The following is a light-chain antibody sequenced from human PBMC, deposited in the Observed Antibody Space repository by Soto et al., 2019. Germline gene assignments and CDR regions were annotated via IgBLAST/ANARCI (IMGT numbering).Light chain of an antibody. Sequence: EVVMTQSPLSLPVTLGQPASISCRSSQSLVHSDGNTYLNWFQQRPGQSPRRLISKVSNRDSGVPDRFSGGGSGTDFTLKISRVEAEDVGVYYCMQGTHWPLTFGQGTKVEIK. CDR3: MQGTHWPLT. V-gene: IGKV2-30*02. J-gene: IGKJ1*01. CDR2: KVS. CDR1: QSLVHSDGNTY.